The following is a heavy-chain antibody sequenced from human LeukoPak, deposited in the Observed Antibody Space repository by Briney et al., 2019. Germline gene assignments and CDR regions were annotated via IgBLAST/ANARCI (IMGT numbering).Heavy chain of an antibody. J-gene: IGHJ4*02. CDR1: GFTFSSYW. V-gene: IGHV3-7*01. D-gene: IGHD6-13*01. Sequence: PGGSLRLSCAASGFTFSSYWMSWVRQAPGKGLEWVANIKQDGSEKYYVDSVKGRFTVSRDNAKNSLYLQMNSLRAEDTAVYYCAREGGIAAADYYFDYWGQGTLVTVSS. CDR2: IKQDGSEK. CDR3: AREGGIAAADYYFDY.